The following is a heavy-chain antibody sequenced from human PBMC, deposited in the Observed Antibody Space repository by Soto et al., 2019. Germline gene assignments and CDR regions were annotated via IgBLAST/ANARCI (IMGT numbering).Heavy chain of an antibody. D-gene: IGHD5-12*01. CDR3: ARGAGGYDPKPRRYYYYYMDV. V-gene: IGHV1-2*04. CDR2: INPNSGGT. Sequence: ASVKVSCKASGYTFTGYYMHWVRQAPGQGLEWMGWINPNSGGTNYAQKFQGWVTMTRDTSISTAYMELSRLRSDDTAVYYCARGAGGYDPKPRRYYYYYMDVWGKGTTVTVSS. CDR1: GYTFTGYY. J-gene: IGHJ6*03.